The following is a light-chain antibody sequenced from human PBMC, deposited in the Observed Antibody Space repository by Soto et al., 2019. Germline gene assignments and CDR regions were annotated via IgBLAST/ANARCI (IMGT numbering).Light chain of an antibody. V-gene: IGLV2-14*01. CDR2: EVI. J-gene: IGLJ2*01. CDR3: TSYTSSNTVI. Sequence: QPVLTQPASVSGSPGQSISISCTGTSSDVGDYDYVSWYQQHPGKAPKLMIYEVINRPSGISNRFSGSKSGNTASLTISGLQAEDEADYYCTSYTSSNTVIFGGGTKVTVL. CDR1: SSDVGDYDY.